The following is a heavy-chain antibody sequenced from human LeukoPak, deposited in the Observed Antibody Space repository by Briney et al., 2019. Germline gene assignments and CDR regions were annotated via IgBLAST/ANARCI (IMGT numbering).Heavy chain of an antibody. CDR3: ARDAWKDRYFDY. Sequence: SGGSLRLSCAASGFTFSSYWMSWVRQAPGKGLEWVGNIKQDGSEKYYVDSVKGRFTITRDNAKNSLYLQMNSLRAEDTAVYYCARDAWKDRYFDYWGQGTLVTVSS. CDR2: IKQDGSEK. J-gene: IGHJ4*02. V-gene: IGHV3-7*01. CDR1: GFTFSSYW. D-gene: IGHD1-1*01.